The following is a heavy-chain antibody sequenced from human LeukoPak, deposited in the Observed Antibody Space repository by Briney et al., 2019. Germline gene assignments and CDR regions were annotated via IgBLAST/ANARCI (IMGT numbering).Heavy chain of an antibody. J-gene: IGHJ4*02. CDR2: IIPIFGTA. D-gene: IGHD7-27*01. CDR3: PKDWGNWGYGYYFDH. V-gene: IGHV1-69*01. CDR1: RGTFSSYA. Sequence: SVKVSCKASRGTFSSYAISWVRQAPGQGLEWMGGIIPIFGTANYAQKFQGRVTITADESTSTAYMELSSLRAEDTAVYYCPKDWGNWGYGYYFDHWGQGTLVTVSS.